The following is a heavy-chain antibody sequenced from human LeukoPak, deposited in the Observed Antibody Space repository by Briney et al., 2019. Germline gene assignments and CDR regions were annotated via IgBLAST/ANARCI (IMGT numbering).Heavy chain of an antibody. V-gene: IGHV3-23*01. CDR3: AKGGEDIVVVPAAMGLNYYYYMDV. CDR1: GFTFSSYA. Sequence: GGSLRLSCAASGFTFSSYAMSWVRQAPGKGLEWVSAISGSGGSTYYADSVKGRFTISRDNSKNTLYLQMNSLRAEDTAVYYCAKGGEDIVVVPAAMGLNYYYYMDVWGKGTTVTVSS. J-gene: IGHJ6*03. CDR2: ISGSGGST. D-gene: IGHD2-2*01.